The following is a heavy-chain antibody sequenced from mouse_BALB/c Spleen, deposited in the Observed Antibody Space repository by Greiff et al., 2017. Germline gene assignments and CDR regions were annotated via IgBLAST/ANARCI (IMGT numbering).Heavy chain of an antibody. J-gene: IGHJ3*01. CDR1: GFTFTDYY. V-gene: IGHV7-3*02. D-gene: IGHD2-3*01. CDR3: ARKGTDGYYAAY. Sequence: DVKLVESGGGLVQPGGSLRLSCATSGFTFTDYYMSWVRQPPGKALEWLGFLRNKANGYTTEYSASVKGRFTISRDNSQSILYLQMNTLRAEDSATYYCARKGTDGYYAAYWGQGTLVTVSA. CDR2: LRNKANGYTT.